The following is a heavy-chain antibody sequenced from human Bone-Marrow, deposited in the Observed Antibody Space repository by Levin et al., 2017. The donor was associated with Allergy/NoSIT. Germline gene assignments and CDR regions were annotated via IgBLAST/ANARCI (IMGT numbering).Heavy chain of an antibody. Sequence: SSETLSLTCTVSGGSIGISTYWGWIRQPPGKGLEWIGSIFYSGTTYYNPSLKSRVTMSVDTSKNQFSLKLSSVTAADTAVYYCARNVVVLTSIPYYFDYWGQGTLVTVSS. CDR2: IFYSGTT. D-gene: IGHD2-21*02. CDR3: ARNVVVLTSIPYYFDY. CDR1: GGSIGISTY. V-gene: IGHV4-39*01. J-gene: IGHJ4*02.